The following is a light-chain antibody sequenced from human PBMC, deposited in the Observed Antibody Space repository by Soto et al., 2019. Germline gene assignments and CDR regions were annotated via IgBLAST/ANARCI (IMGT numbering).Light chain of an antibody. CDR2: AAS. V-gene: IGKV1-12*01. Sequence: DIQMTQSPSSVSASVGDRVTITCRASQGISSWLAWYQQKPGKAPNLLIYAASSLQSGVPSRFNGSGSGTDVTLNIISLQPEDSASYSCQQANSFPLTFGGGTRVEIK. CDR1: QGISSW. CDR3: QQANSFPLT. J-gene: IGKJ4*01.